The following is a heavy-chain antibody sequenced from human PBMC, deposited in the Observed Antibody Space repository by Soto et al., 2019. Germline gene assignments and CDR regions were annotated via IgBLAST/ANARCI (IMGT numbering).Heavy chain of an antibody. J-gene: IGHJ4*02. CDR2: IIPILCIA. CDR1: GGTYSSYT. V-gene: IGHV1-69*02. D-gene: IGHD4-17*01. Sequence: SVKVSRKASGGTYSSYTISWVRQAPGQRLEWMGRIIPILCIANYAQKFQGRVTITADKSTSTAYMEVSSLRSEDTAVYCCARGHDYGERGIFDYWGQGTLVTVSS. CDR3: ARGHDYGERGIFDY.